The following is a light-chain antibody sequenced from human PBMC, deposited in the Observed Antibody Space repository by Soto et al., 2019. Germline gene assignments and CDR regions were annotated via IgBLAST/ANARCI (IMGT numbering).Light chain of an antibody. CDR3: CSYAGSYTWV. V-gene: IGLV2-11*01. CDR2: GVT. J-gene: IGLJ3*02. CDR1: SSDIGGYDY. Sequence: QSALTQPRSVSGSPGQSVTISCTGTSSDIGGYDYVSWYQQHPGKAPKLMIYGVTKWPSGVPDRFSGSKSGSTASLTISGLQAEDEADYYCCSYAGSYTWVFGGGTKLTVL.